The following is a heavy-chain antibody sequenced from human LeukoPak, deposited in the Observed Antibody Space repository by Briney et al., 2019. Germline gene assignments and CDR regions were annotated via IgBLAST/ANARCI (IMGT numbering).Heavy chain of an antibody. CDR1: GGSISSGGYY. V-gene: IGHV4-30-2*01. J-gene: IGHJ3*02. CDR3: ARQYYDILTGYRPGAFDI. Sequence: PSQTLSLTCTVSGGSISSGGYYWSWIRQPPGKGLEWIGYIYHSGSTYYNPSLKSRVTISVDTSKNQFSLKLSSVTAADTAVYSCARQYYDILTGYRPGAFDIWGQGTMVTVSS. D-gene: IGHD3-9*01. CDR2: IYHSGST.